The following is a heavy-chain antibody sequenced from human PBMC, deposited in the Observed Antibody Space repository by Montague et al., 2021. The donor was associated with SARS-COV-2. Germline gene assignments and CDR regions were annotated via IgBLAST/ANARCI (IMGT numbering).Heavy chain of an antibody. CDR1: GGSINSHY. V-gene: IGHV4-59*11. CDR3: ARANLVTFGGVIDLFEH. D-gene: IGHD3-16*02. Sequence: SETLSLTCTVSGGSINSHYWSWIRQSPGQGLEWVGYVYYRGSTKYNPSLESRVTISVGTSKNQFYLKLTSVTAADAAVYYCARANLVTFGGVIDLFEHWGQGSLVTVSS. J-gene: IGHJ4*02. CDR2: VYYRGST.